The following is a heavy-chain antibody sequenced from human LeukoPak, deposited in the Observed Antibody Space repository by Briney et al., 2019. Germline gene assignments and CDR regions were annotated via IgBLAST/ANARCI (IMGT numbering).Heavy chain of an antibody. J-gene: IGHJ4*02. CDR1: SGSFSGYY. CDR2: INHSGST. CDR3: ARLGEGSSWYFDY. Sequence: SETLSLTCAVYSGSFSGYYGSWIRQPPGKGLEWIGEINHSGSTNYNPSLKSRVTISVDTSKNQFSLKLSSVTAADTAVYYCARLGEGSSWYFDYWGQGTLVTVSS. D-gene: IGHD6-13*01. V-gene: IGHV4-34*01.